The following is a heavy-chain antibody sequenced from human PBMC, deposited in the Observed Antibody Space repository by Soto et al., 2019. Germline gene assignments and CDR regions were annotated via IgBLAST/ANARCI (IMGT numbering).Heavy chain of an antibody. J-gene: IGHJ6*02. CDR3: ARVSVVYYDSSGYYYYYYGMDV. CDR1: GGSISSGGYY. CDR2: IYYSGST. D-gene: IGHD3-22*01. Sequence: TSETLSLTCAVSGGSISSGGYYWTWIRQHPGKGLEWIGYIYYSGSTYYNPSLKSRVTISVDTSKNQFSLKLSSVTAADTAVYYCARVSVVYYDSSGYYYYYYGMDVWGQGTTVTVSS. V-gene: IGHV4-30-4*08.